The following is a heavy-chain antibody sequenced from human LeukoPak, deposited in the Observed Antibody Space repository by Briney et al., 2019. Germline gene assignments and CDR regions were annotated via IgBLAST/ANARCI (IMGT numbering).Heavy chain of an antibody. J-gene: IGHJ6*03. CDR2: VSGSGGST. D-gene: IGHD3-3*01. CDR3: AKDFNVLRFLEADPKGYYYYYMDV. V-gene: IGHV3-23*01. CDR1: GLALNSYA. Sequence: PGGSLRLSCAVSGLALNSYAVTWLRQPPGKGLEWVSTVSGSGGSTYYADSVKGRFTISRDNSRNTVYLQMNSLRAEDTAVYYCAKDFNVLRFLEADPKGYYYYYMDVWGKGTTVTVSS.